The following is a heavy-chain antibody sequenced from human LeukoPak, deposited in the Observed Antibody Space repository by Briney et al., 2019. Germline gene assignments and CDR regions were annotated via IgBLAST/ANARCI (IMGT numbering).Heavy chain of an antibody. CDR1: GFTVSSNY. J-gene: IGHJ4*02. D-gene: IGHD5-18*01. CDR2: IYSGGST. Sequence: GGSLRLSCAASGFTVSSNYMSWVRQAPGKGLEWVSVIYSGGSTYYADSVKGRFTISRDNSKNTLYLQMNSLRAEDTAVYYCARDSRGYSYGFDYWGREPWSPSPQ. CDR3: ARDSRGYSYGFDY. V-gene: IGHV3-53*01.